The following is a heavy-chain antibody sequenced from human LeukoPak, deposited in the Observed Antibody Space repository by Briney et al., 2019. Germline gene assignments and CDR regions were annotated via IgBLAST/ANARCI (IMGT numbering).Heavy chain of an antibody. CDR3: ARERIAVRCWFDP. CDR2: ISSSSSTI. J-gene: IGHJ5*02. Sequence: GGSLRLSCAASGFTFSSYSMNWVRQAPGKGLAWVSYISSSSSTIYYAVYGQCRFTISRENAKNSLYLQMSSLRAEDTAVYYCARERIAVRCWFDPWGQGTLVTVSS. CDR1: GFTFSSYS. D-gene: IGHD6-6*01. V-gene: IGHV3-48*01.